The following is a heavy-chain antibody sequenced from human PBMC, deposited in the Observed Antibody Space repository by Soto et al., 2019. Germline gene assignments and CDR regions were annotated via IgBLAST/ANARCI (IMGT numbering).Heavy chain of an antibody. CDR2: IYTSGST. CDR1: GGSISSYY. J-gene: IGHJ6*02. D-gene: IGHD2-15*01. Sequence: SETLSLTCTVSGGSISSYYWSWIRQPAGKGLEWIGRIYTSGSTNYNPSLKSRVTMLVDTSKNQFSLKLSSVTAADTAVYYCARDVFSREYCSGGSCRHYYYYYGMDVWGQGTTVTVSS. CDR3: ARDVFSREYCSGGSCRHYYYYYGMDV. V-gene: IGHV4-4*07.